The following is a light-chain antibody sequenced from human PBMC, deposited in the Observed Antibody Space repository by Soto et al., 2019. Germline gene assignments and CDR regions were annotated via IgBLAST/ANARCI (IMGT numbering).Light chain of an antibody. CDR3: QQFGTSPYT. V-gene: IGKV3-20*01. Sequence: EIVLTQPPGTLSLSPGERATLSCRASQSVSSSYLAWYQQKPGQAPRLLIYGASSRATGIPDRFSGSGSGTDFTLTISRLEPEDFAVYWCQQFGTSPYTFGQGTKVDIK. J-gene: IGKJ2*01. CDR2: GAS. CDR1: QSVSSSY.